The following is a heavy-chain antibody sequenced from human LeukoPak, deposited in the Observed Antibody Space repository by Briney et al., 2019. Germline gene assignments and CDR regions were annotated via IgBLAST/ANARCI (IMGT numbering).Heavy chain of an antibody. Sequence: GGSLRLSXTASGLSFSSYNMNWVCQAPGKGTEWVAYITANNTTKYYADSVKGRFTISRDNAKKSLFLQMNSLRAEDTAVYYCAAASAFSSSWRSWGQGTVVTVSS. CDR2: ITANNTTK. CDR3: AAASAFSSSWRS. D-gene: IGHD6-13*01. J-gene: IGHJ5*02. V-gene: IGHV3-48*01. CDR1: GLSFSSYN.